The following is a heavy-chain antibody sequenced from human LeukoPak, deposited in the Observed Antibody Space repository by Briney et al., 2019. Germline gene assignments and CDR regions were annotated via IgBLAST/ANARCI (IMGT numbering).Heavy chain of an antibody. CDR2: INPNSGGT. Sequence: ASVKVSCKASGYTFTGYYMHWVRQAPGQGLEWMGWINPNSGGTSFAQIFQGRVTMTRVTSISTTYMEMSSLRSDDTAVFYCARQGSGSYKLDYWGQGALVTVSS. D-gene: IGHD3-10*01. J-gene: IGHJ4*02. CDR1: GYTFTGYY. CDR3: ARQGSGSYKLDY. V-gene: IGHV1-2*02.